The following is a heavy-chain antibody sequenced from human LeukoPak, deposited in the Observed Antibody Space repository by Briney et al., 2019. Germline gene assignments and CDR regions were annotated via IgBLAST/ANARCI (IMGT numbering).Heavy chain of an antibody. J-gene: IGHJ3*02. CDR2: IYTSGST. V-gene: IGHV4-61*02. CDR1: GGSISSGSYY. D-gene: IGHD1-26*01. CDR3: ARRSYSYAFDI. Sequence: PSETLSLTCTVSGGSISSGSYYWSWIRQPAGKGLEWIGRIYTSGSTNYNPSLKRRVTISIDTSKNQFSLKLSSVTAADTAVYYCARRSYSYAFDIWGQGTMVTVSS.